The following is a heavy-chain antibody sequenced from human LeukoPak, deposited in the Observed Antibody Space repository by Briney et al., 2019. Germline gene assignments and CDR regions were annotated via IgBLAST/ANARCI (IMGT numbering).Heavy chain of an antibody. Sequence: SETLSLTCTVSGGSISSYYWSWIRQPAGKGLEWIGRIYTSGSTNYNPSLKSRVTMSVDTSKNQFSLKLSSVTAADTAVYYCARGRYGGSHAVSPFDYWGQGTLVTVSS. D-gene: IGHD1-26*01. CDR3: ARGRYGGSHAVSPFDY. J-gene: IGHJ4*02. CDR2: IYTSGST. CDR1: GGSISSYY. V-gene: IGHV4-4*07.